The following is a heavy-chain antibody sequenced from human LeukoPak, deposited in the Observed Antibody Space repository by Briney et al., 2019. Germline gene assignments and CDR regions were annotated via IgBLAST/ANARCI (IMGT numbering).Heavy chain of an antibody. Sequence: GGSLRLSCAASGFTFSSYSMNWVRQAPGKGLEWVSSISSSSSYIYYADSVKGRFTISRDNAKNSLYLQMNSLRAEDTAVYYCAKAPMVRGVIIASYFDYWGQGTLVTVSS. D-gene: IGHD3-10*01. CDR1: GFTFSSYS. V-gene: IGHV3-21*01. CDR2: ISSSSSYI. CDR3: AKAPMVRGVIIASYFDY. J-gene: IGHJ4*02.